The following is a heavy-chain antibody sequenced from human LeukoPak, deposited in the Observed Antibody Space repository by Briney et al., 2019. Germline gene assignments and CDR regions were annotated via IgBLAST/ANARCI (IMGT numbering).Heavy chain of an antibody. CDR1: GFTFNNYA. CDR3: ARDYADYVGYFFFDY. J-gene: IGHJ4*02. D-gene: IGHD4-17*01. V-gene: IGHV3-23*01. CDR2: ISGGGETT. Sequence: GGSLRLSCAASGFTFNNYAMNWDRQAPGKGLEWVSSISGGGETTYYADSAKGRFTISRDNSQNTLYLQMNSLRAEDTAVYYCARDYADYVGYFFFDYWGQGTLVTVSS.